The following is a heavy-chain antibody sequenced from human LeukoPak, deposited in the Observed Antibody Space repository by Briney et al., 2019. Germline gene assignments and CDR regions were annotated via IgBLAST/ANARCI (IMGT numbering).Heavy chain of an antibody. Sequence: AASVKVSCKASGYTFTSYDINWVRQAPGQGLEWMGWINTNTGNPTYAQGFTGRFVFSLDTSVSTTYLQISSLKAEDTAVYHCARGPLGLWFGELYDYWGQGTLVTVSS. CDR1: GYTFTSYD. D-gene: IGHD3-10*01. J-gene: IGHJ4*02. CDR3: ARGPLGLWFGELYDY. CDR2: INTNTGNP. V-gene: IGHV7-4-1*02.